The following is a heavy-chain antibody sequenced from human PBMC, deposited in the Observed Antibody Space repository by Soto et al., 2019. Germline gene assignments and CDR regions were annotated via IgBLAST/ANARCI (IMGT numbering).Heavy chain of an antibody. CDR3: ARGRVGAAYFDY. CDR2: ITSSSSTI. J-gene: IGHJ4*02. D-gene: IGHD3-16*01. Sequence: GGSLRLSCAASGFTFSSNSMNWVRQAPGKGLEWISYITSSSSTIYYADSVKGRFTISRDNAKNSVYLQMNSLRDEDTAVYYCARGRVGAAYFDYWGQGALVTVSS. V-gene: IGHV3-48*02. CDR1: GFTFSSNS.